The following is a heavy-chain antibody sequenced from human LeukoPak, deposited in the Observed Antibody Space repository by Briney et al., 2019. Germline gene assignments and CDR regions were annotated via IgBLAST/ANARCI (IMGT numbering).Heavy chain of an antibody. J-gene: IGHJ4*02. V-gene: IGHV3-30*18. D-gene: IGHD3-10*01. Sequence: GGSLRLSCSTSRFSFTTYGMHWVRQAPGKGLEWVAFISYDGGKRYFADSVKGRFSISRDNSASALFLDMDSLRTEDTAVYFCAKGLRWFGNFYFNFFDHWGQGILVTVSS. CDR3: AKGLRWFGNFYFNFFDH. CDR1: RFSFTTYG. CDR2: ISYDGGKR.